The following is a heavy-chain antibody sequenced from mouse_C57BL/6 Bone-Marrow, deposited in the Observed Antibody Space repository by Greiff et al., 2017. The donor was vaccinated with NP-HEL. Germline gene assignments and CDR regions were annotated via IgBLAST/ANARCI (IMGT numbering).Heavy chain of an antibody. J-gene: IGHJ1*03. Sequence: QVQLQQPGAELVKPGASVKPSCKASGYTFTSYWMHWVKQRPGRGLEWIGRIDPNSGGTKYNEKFKSKATLTVDKPSSTAYMQLSSLTSEDSAVYYGARDTTVVALRWYFDVWGTGTTVTVSS. D-gene: IGHD1-1*01. CDR2: IDPNSGGT. CDR3: ARDTTVVALRWYFDV. CDR1: GYTFTSYW. V-gene: IGHV1-72*01.